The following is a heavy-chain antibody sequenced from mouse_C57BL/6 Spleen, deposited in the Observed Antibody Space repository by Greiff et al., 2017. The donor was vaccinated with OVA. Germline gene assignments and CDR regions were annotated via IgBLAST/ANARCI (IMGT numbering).Heavy chain of an antibody. CDR1: GYSFTSGYY. J-gene: IGHJ1*03. CDR3: ARRGWSSGYVDV. D-gene: IGHD1-1*01. Sequence: EVKLVESGPGLVKPSQSLSLTCSVTGYSFTSGYYWNWIRQFPGNKLEWMGYIRYDGSTNYNPSLKNRISITRDPSKNQFYLKLNSVTSEDGATYYCARRGWSSGYVDVGGTGTTVTVSS. CDR2: IRYDGST. V-gene: IGHV3-6*01.